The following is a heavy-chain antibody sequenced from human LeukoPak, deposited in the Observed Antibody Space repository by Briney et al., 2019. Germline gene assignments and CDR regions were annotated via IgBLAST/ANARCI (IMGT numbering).Heavy chain of an antibody. CDR1: GFTFSSYG. J-gene: IGHJ5*02. CDR2: ISSSSSYI. Sequence: PGRSLRLSCAASGFTFSSYGMHWVRQAPGKGLEWVSSISSSSSYIYYADSVKGRFTISRDNAKNSLYLQMNSLRAEDTAVYYCASGSYSSRAYNWFDPWGQGTLVTVSS. D-gene: IGHD6-13*01. V-gene: IGHV3-21*01. CDR3: ASGSYSSRAYNWFDP.